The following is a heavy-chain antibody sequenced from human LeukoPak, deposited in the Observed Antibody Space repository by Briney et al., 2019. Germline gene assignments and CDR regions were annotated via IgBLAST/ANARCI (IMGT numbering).Heavy chain of an antibody. V-gene: IGHV1-2*02. CDR2: INPNSGGT. J-gene: IGHJ6*03. Sequence: GASVKVSCKAPGYTFTVYYMHWVRQGPGQGLGWMGWINPNSGGTNYAQKFQGRVTMTRDTSISTAYMELSSLRSEDTAVYYCAREGGVISGRMDRYYYYMDVWGKGTTVTVSS. D-gene: IGHD6-19*01. CDR1: GYTFTVYY. CDR3: AREGGVISGRMDRYYYYMDV.